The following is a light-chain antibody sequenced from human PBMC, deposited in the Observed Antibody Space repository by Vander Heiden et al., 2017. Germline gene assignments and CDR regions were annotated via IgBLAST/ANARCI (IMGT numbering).Light chain of an antibody. CDR3: QYYDSSLSGSRV. CDR2: SNN. J-gene: IGLJ3*02. CDR1: SATTGAGYD. V-gene: IGLV1-40*01. Sequence: HSALTHPPSVSRAPGQRVTTSPTRSSATTGAGYDVRWYQQLPGTAPKLLIYSNNNRPSGVPDRVSGSKSGTSASLAITGLQAGDEADDYCQYYDSSLSGSRVFGGGTKLTVL.